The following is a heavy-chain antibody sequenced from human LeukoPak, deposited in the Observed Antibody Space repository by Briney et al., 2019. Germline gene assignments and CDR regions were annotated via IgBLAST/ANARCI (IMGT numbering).Heavy chain of an antibody. V-gene: IGHV3-30*02. CDR3: AKWQQLVFNYYYYMDV. CDR2: IRYDGSNK. Sequence: GGSLRLSCAASGLTFSSYGMHWVRQAPGKGLEWVAFIRYDGSNKYYADSVKGRFTISRDNSKNTLYLRMNSLRAEDTAVYYCAKWQQLVFNYYYYMDVWGKGTTVTISS. CDR1: GLTFSSYG. D-gene: IGHD6-13*01. J-gene: IGHJ6*03.